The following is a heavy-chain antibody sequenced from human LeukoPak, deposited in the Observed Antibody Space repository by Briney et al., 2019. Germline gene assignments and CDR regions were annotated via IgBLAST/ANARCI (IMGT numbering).Heavy chain of an antibody. CDR3: ATDPPVVAATGTRYYFDY. V-gene: IGHV3-30*02. D-gene: IGHD6-13*01. CDR2: IRYDGGNK. Sequence: GGSLRLSCAASGFTFSSYGMHWVRQAPGKGLDWVSFIRYDGGNKYYADSVRGRFTISRDNSKNTLYLQMNGLRAEDTAVYYCATDPPVVAATGTRYYFDYWGQGALVTVSS. J-gene: IGHJ4*02. CDR1: GFTFSSYG.